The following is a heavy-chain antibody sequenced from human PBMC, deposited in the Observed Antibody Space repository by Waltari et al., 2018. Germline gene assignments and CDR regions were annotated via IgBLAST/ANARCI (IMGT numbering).Heavy chain of an antibody. J-gene: IGHJ4*02. D-gene: IGHD2-15*01. Sequence: QLQLQQSGPGLVKPSESLSLTWAVPGDSLNRHYWRNWVRQPPGKGLEWIEQIHGSGRTNYNPSLESRVTVSIDTSNNQFSLKVSYATAADTAVYYCARDRGRGLYLDSWGQGTLVTVSP. CDR1: GDSLNRHYW. CDR3: ARDRGRGLYLDS. V-gene: IGHV4-4*02. CDR2: IHGSGRT.